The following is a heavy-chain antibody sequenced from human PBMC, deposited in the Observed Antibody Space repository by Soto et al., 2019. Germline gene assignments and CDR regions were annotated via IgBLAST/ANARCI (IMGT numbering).Heavy chain of an antibody. CDR2: VNPDATAT. J-gene: IGHJ4*02. CDR1: GFTFSNYG. Sequence: GGSLRLSCAGSGFTFSNYGMSWVRQAPGKGLEWVSVVNPDATATNYADSVKGRLTISRDNSRNTLYLQMSGLRADDTAVYYCAKSRSLFGVSSFDSWGQGVLVTVSS. V-gene: IGHV3-23*01. D-gene: IGHD3-16*01. CDR3: AKSRSLFGVSSFDS.